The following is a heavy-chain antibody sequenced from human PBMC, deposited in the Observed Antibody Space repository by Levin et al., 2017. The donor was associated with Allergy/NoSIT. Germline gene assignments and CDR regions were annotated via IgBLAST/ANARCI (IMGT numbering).Heavy chain of an antibody. CDR1: GGSVSSGSYY. Sequence: SQTLSLPCTVSGGSVSSGSYYWSWIRQPPGKGLEWIGYIYYSGSTDYNPSLKSRVTISVDTSKNQFSLKLSSVTAADTAVYYCARAVGIGGVYYYYGMDVWGQGTTVTVSS. D-gene: IGHD2-8*02. J-gene: IGHJ6*02. CDR3: ARAVGIGGVYYYYGMDV. CDR2: IYYSGST. V-gene: IGHV4-61*01.